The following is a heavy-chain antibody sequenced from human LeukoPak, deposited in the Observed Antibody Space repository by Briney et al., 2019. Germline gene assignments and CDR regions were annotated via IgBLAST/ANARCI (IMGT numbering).Heavy chain of an antibody. Sequence: GGSLRLSCAASGFTFSSYAMSWVRQAPGKGLEWVSAISGSGGSTYYADSVKGRFTISRDNSKNTLYLQMNSLRAEDTAVYYCAKTGYCSSTSCYEYYYYYYMDVWGKGTTVTVSS. CDR3: AKTGYCSSTSCYEYYYYYYMDV. D-gene: IGHD2-2*01. J-gene: IGHJ6*03. V-gene: IGHV3-23*01. CDR2: ISGSGGST. CDR1: GFTFSSYA.